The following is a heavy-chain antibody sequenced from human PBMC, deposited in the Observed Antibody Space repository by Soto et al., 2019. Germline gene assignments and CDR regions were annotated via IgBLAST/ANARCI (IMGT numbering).Heavy chain of an antibody. J-gene: IGHJ4*02. V-gene: IGHV5-51*01. CDR2: IYPGDSDT. Sequence: GESLKISCKGCECSFTSYWIGWVRHMPGKGLEWMGIIYPGDSDTRYSPSFQGQVTISADKSISTAYLQWSSLKASDTAMYYCARHRLTRTWIQLWTEFDYWGQGTLVTVSS. CDR1: ECSFTSYW. CDR3: ARHRLTRTWIQLWTEFDY. D-gene: IGHD5-18*01.